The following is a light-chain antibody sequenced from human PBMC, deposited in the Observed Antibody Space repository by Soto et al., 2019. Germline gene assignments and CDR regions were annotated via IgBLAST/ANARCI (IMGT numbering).Light chain of an antibody. J-gene: IGKJ1*01. V-gene: IGKV3-15*01. Sequence: EIVVTQSPATLSVSPGERVTLSCRASQSVSSSLAWYQKRPGQAPRLLIYDTSTRAAGIAARFSGSGSGTEFTLTISSLQSEDSAVYYCQQYVHWPPGAFGQWTTVEIE. CDR3: QQYVHWPPGA. CDR2: DTS. CDR1: QSVSSS.